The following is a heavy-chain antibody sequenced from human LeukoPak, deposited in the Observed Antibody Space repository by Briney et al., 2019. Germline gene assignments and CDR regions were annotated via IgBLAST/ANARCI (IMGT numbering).Heavy chain of an antibody. CDR1: GFIFSDYW. CDR2: ISSSSSYI. CDR3: AREMVRGYAFGI. V-gene: IGHV3-21*01. J-gene: IGHJ3*02. D-gene: IGHD3-10*01. Sequence: GGSLRLSCAASGFIFSDYWMSWVRQAPGKGLEWVSSISSSSSYIYYADSVKGRFTISRDNAKNSLYLQMNSLRAEDTAVYYCAREMVRGYAFGIWGQGTMVTVSS.